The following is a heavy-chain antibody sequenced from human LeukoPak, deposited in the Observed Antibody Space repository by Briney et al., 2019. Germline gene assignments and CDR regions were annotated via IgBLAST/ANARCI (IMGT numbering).Heavy chain of an antibody. CDR1: GGSISSYY. V-gene: IGHV4-59*08. J-gene: IGHJ4*02. Sequence: TSETLSLTCTVSGGSISSYYWSWIRQPPGKGLEWLGYIYYSGSTNYNPSLKSRVTISVDTSKNQFSLKLSSVTAADTAVYYCARHHPYYDFWSGYPDYWGQGTLVTVSS. CDR2: IYYSGST. D-gene: IGHD3-3*01. CDR3: ARHHPYYDFWSGYPDY.